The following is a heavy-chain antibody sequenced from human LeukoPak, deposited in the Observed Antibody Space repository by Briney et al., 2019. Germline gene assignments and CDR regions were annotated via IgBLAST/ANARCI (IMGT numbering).Heavy chain of an antibody. J-gene: IGHJ5*02. Sequence: SETLSLTCTVSGGSIISYYWSWIRQPAGKGLEWIGRIYTSGSTNYNPSLRSRVTMSVDTSKNQFSLKLSSVTAADTAVYYCARSPPAAAGTAWFDPWGQGTLVTVSS. CDR1: GGSIISYY. CDR3: ARSPPAAAGTAWFDP. CDR2: IYTSGST. D-gene: IGHD6-13*01. V-gene: IGHV4-4*07.